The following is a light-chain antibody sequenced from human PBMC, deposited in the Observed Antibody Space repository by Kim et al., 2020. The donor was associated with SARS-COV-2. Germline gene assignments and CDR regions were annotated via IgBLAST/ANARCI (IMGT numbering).Light chain of an antibody. CDR1: KLGDKT. CDR3: PTWNSGTAR. J-gene: IGLJ2*01. Sequence: SVSPGQTASITCSGHKLGDKTACWYKRRPRQSPVLFFYQDSKRPSVIPDRFSGSNSWNTATLSISGTQAMDKADYFCPTWNSGTARFGAGTQLTVL. V-gene: IGLV3-1*01. CDR2: QDS.